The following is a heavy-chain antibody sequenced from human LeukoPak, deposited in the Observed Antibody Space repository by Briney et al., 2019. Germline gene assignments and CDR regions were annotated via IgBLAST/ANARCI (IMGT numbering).Heavy chain of an antibody. CDR1: GFTFSSYG. D-gene: IGHD3-22*01. J-gene: IGHJ5*02. CDR3: AKDYYDSSGLNWFDP. Sequence: GGSLRLSCAASGFTFSSYGMHWVRQAPGKGLEWVAFIRYDGSNKYYADSVKGRFTISRDNSKNTLYLQMNSLRAEDTAVYYCAKDYYDSSGLNWFDPWGQGTLVTVSS. CDR2: IRYDGSNK. V-gene: IGHV3-30*02.